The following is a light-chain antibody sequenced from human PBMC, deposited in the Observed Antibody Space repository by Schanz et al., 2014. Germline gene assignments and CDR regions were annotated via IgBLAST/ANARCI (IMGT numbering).Light chain of an antibody. Sequence: DIQMTQSPSTLPASVGATVTITCRASQSISDWLAWYQQKPGKAPKLLIYDASTLESGVPSRFSGSGSGTEFTLTISTLQPDDFATYYCQQYNTYSLLTFGGGTRVEIK. J-gene: IGKJ4*01. CDR1: QSISDW. V-gene: IGKV1-5*01. CDR3: QQYNTYSLLT. CDR2: DAS.